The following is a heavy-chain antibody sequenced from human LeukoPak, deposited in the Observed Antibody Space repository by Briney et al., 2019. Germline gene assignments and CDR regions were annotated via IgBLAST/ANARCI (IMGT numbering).Heavy chain of an antibody. V-gene: IGHV1-18*01. D-gene: IGHD2-15*01. Sequence: ASVTVSCKSTGYTFTNYGIYWVRQAPGQGLECMGWISGYTGDTRYAQILQASFTVTTDTSTSTAYMELRSLTYDDPAVYYCARAGYCGDGGCRGGSAFDFWGQGTMVTVSS. CDR2: ISGYTGDT. CDR1: GYTFTNYG. CDR3: ARAGYCGDGGCRGGSAFDF. J-gene: IGHJ3*01.